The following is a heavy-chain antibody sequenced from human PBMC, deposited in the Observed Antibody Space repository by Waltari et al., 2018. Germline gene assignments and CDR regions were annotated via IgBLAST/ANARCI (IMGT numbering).Heavy chain of an antibody. Sequence: QVQLVQSGAEVKKPGASVKVSCKASGYTFTGYYMHWVRQAPGQGLEWMGWINPNSGGTNYAQKFQGRVTMTRDTSISTAYMELSRLRSDDTAVYYCARDVDCSGGSCPSGFDYWGQGTLVTVSS. V-gene: IGHV1-2*02. J-gene: IGHJ4*02. CDR3: ARDVDCSGGSCPSGFDY. CDR2: INPNSGGT. CDR1: GYTFTGYY. D-gene: IGHD2-15*01.